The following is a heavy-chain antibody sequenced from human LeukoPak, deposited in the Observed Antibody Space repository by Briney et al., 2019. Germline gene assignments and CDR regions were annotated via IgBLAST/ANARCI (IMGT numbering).Heavy chain of an antibody. D-gene: IGHD3-3*01. V-gene: IGHV4-4*02. CDR3: ARERGFSPPLDS. CDR1: GGSVTSSNW. Sequence: SETLSLTCDVSGGSVTSSNWWTWVRQPPGKGLEWIGEVHLDGRTNYKPSLKSRLIMSVDLPENPISLKLTSVTAADTAVYSCARERGFSPPLDSSGQGTLVTVSP. CDR2: VHLDGRT. J-gene: IGHJ4*02.